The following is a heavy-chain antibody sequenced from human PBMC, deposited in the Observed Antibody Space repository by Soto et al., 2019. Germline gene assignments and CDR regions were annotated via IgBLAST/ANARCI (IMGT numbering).Heavy chain of an antibody. D-gene: IGHD2-2*01. CDR3: ARGGLIVVVPAAIVSYYYYYGMDV. CDR1: GGSISSSNW. CDR2: IYHSGST. Sequence: SETLSLTCAVSGGSISSSNWWSWVRQPPGKGLEWIGEIYHSGSTNYNPSLKSRVTISVDKSKNQFSLKLSSVTAADTAVYYCARGGLIVVVPAAIVSYYYYYGMDVWGQGTTVTVSS. V-gene: IGHV4-4*02. J-gene: IGHJ6*02.